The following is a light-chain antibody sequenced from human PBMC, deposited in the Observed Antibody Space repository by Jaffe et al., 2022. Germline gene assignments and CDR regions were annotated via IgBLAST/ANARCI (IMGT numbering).Light chain of an antibody. CDR1: CLRSYY. V-gene: IGLV3-19*01. J-gene: IGLJ2*01. CDR3: SSRDSSGIV. Sequence: SSELTQDPAVSVALGQTVRITCQGDCLRSYYASWYQQKPGQAPVLVIYNKNTRPSGILDRFSGSSSGNTASLTITGAQAEDEADYYCSSRDSSGIVFGGGTKLTVL. CDR2: NKN.